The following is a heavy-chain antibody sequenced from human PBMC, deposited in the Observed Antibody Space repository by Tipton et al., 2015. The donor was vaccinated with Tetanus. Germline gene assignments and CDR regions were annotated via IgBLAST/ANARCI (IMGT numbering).Heavy chain of an antibody. CDR2: IYYSGTS. D-gene: IGHD1-14*01. CDR1: GDSISSGTYS. V-gene: IGHV4-31*03. J-gene: IGHJ4*02. CDR3: ARVSRRTFYFDY. Sequence: LRLSCTVSGDSISSGTYSWSWLRQHPGKGLELIGYIYYSGTSYISPSLTRRVSIAVDTSRNQFSLNLTSVPVADSAVYFCARVSRRTFYFDYWGPGAQVTVSS.